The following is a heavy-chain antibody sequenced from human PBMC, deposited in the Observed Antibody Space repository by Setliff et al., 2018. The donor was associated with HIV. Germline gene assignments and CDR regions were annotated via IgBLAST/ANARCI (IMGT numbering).Heavy chain of an antibody. V-gene: IGHV1-69*10. D-gene: IGHD4-17*01. Sequence: SVKVSCKAYGGTFSSYAITWVRQAPGQGLECMGGIIPMLGITNYAQRFQGRLTITADEYTSTAFMELTSLTSEDTAVYYCARSVHSLYGDYATYFDPWGQGTQVTVSS. CDR3: ARSVHSLYGDYATYFDP. CDR2: IIPMLGIT. J-gene: IGHJ5*02. CDR1: GGTFSSYA.